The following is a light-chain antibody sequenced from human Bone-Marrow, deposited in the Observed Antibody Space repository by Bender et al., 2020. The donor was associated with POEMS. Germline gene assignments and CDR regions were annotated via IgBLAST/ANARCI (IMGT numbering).Light chain of an antibody. CDR1: PLSKQY. V-gene: IGLV3-25*03. CDR2: KDT. J-gene: IGLJ1*01. CDR3: QSAETSASYV. Sequence: SYELTQPPSVSVSPGQTARITCSVEPLSKQYVFWYPQRPGQAHVLVIYKDTEMPSGIPDRFSGTSSGTTVTLTINGVQPEDGGDYYCQSAETSASYVFGYGSKVTVL.